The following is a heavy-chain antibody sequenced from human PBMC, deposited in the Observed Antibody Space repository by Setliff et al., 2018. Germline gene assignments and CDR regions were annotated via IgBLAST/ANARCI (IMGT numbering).Heavy chain of an antibody. CDR1: GVSVSINNW. D-gene: IGHD3-10*01. J-gene: IGHJ5*02. Sequence: SETLSLTCAISGVSVSINNWWSWVRQPPGKGLEWIGEVNHRGGTYYSPSLKRRVTISVDKSKNQLSLKLTSVTAADTAVYYCARGESIGSGTANLDRWGQGKLVTVSS. V-gene: IGHV4-4*02. CDR3: ARGESIGSGTANLDR. CDR2: VNHRGGT.